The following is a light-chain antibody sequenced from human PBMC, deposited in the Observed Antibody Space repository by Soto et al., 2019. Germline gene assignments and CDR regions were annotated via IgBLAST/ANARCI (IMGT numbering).Light chain of an antibody. CDR3: KQDNNWPPFT. V-gene: IGKV3-11*01. CDR1: QSVTNY. Sequence: EVFLTLSPDTLSLSPGERATLTCRASQSVTNYIAWYQQRPGQAPRLLIYDGSNRATGVPARFSGSGSGTEFPLTLSRLQSEDFAIYYCKQDNNWPPFTFGQGRLLEVK. CDR2: DGS. J-gene: IGKJ5*01.